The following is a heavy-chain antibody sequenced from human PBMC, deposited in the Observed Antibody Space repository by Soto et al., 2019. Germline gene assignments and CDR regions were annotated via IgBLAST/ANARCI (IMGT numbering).Heavy chain of an antibody. CDR1: GFTVSSNY. Sequence: GGSLRLSCAASGFTVSSNYMSWVRQAPGKGLEWVSVIYSGGSTYYADSVKGRFTISRDNSKNTLYLQMNSLRAEDTAVYYCARALDYGEPFDYWGQGTLVTVSS. V-gene: IGHV3-66*01. CDR2: IYSGGST. CDR3: ARALDYGEPFDY. J-gene: IGHJ4*02. D-gene: IGHD4-17*01.